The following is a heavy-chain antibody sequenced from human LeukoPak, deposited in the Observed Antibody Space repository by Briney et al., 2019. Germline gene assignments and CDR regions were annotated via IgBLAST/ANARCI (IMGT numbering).Heavy chain of an antibody. J-gene: IGHJ6*03. D-gene: IGHD4-11*01. CDR2: ISAYNGNT. Sequence: ASVKVSCKASGYTFIRYGISWVRQAPGQGLEWMGWISAYNGNTNYAQKLQGRVTMTTDTSTSTAHMELRSLRSDDTAVYYCARGTNSNMPLDYYYYMDVWGKGTTVTVSS. V-gene: IGHV1-18*01. CDR1: GYTFIRYG. CDR3: ARGTNSNMPLDYYYYMDV.